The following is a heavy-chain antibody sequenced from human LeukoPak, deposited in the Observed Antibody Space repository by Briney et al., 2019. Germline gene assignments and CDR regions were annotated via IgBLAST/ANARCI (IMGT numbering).Heavy chain of an antibody. J-gene: IGHJ5*02. Sequence: GGSLRLSCAASGFTFSNYWMHWVRQAPGKGLVWVSRINTDGSRTSYADSVKGRFTISRDSVKNTLYLQMNSLRVEDMAVYYCARDRNSMMRAWFDPWGQGTLVTVSS. CDR2: INTDGSRT. CDR1: GFTFSNYW. D-gene: IGHD2/OR15-2a*01. CDR3: ARDRNSMMRAWFDP. V-gene: IGHV3-74*01.